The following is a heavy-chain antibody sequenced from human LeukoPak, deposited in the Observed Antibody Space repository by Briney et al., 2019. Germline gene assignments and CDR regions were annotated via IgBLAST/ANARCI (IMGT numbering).Heavy chain of an antibody. CDR3: ATYRQVLLPFES. CDR1: GYTFSTFA. D-gene: IGHD2-8*02. J-gene: IGHJ4*02. Sequence: GGSLRLSCAASGYTFSTFAMIWVRQPPGKGLEWVSSIFPSGGEIHYADSVRGRFTISRDNSKSTLSLQMNSLRAEDTAIYYCATYRQVLLPFESWGQGTLVTVSS. V-gene: IGHV3-23*01. CDR2: IFPSGGEI.